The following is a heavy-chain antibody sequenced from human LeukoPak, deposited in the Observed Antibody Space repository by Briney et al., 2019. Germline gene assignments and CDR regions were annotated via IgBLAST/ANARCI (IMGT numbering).Heavy chain of an antibody. V-gene: IGHV1-18*01. CDR1: GYTFASFG. D-gene: IGHD3-9*01. Sequence: ASVKVSCKASGYTFASFGISWVRQAPGQGLEWMGWISAYNGNTNYAQNLQGRVTMTTDTSTSTAYMELRSLRSDDTAVYYCARDILTGYSNFDYWGQGTLVTVSS. CDR2: ISAYNGNT. CDR3: ARDILTGYSNFDY. J-gene: IGHJ4*02.